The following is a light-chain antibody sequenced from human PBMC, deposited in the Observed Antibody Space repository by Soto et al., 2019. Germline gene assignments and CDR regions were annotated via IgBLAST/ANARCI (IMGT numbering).Light chain of an antibody. Sequence: QSALTQPASVSGSPGQSSTISCTGTSSDVGAYNYVSWYQQHPAKAPKRRIYDVSNRPSGVSKRFSGSKSGNTASLTISGLQAEDEADYYCSSYSSNSTSYVFGAGTKVTVL. V-gene: IGLV2-14*01. CDR2: DVS. J-gene: IGLJ1*01. CDR3: SSYSSNSTSYV. CDR1: SSDVGAYNY.